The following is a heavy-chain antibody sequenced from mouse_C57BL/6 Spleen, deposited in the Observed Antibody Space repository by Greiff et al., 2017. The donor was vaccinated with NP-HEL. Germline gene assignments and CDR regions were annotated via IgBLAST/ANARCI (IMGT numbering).Heavy chain of an antibody. J-gene: IGHJ2*01. D-gene: IGHD1-1*01. CDR1: GFNIKDDY. Sequence: EVQLQQSGAELVRPGASVKLSCTASGFNIKDDYMHWVKQRPEQGLEWIGWIDPENGDTEYASKFQGKATITADTSSNTAYLQLSSLTSEDTAVYYCTRVYGSSDYWGQVTTLTVSS. CDR3: TRVYGSSDY. CDR2: IDPENGDT. V-gene: IGHV14-4*01.